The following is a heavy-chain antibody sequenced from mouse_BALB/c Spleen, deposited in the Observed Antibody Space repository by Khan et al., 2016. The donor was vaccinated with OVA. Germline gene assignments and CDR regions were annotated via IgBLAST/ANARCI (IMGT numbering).Heavy chain of an antibody. CDR3: ARNREPDYFDY. CDR1: GFSLTSHG. CDR2: IWAGGST. V-gene: IGHV2-9*02. J-gene: IGHJ2*01. Sequence: QMQLEESGPGLVAPSQSLSITCTVSGFSLTSHGVHWVRQPPGKGLEWLGVIWAGGSTNYNSALMSRLSIRKDSSKSQVFLKMNSLQTDDTAMYYCARNREPDYFDYWGQGTTLTVSS.